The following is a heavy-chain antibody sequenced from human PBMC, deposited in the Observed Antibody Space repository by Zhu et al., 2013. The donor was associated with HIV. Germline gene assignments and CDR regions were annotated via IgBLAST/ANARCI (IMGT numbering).Heavy chain of an antibody. J-gene: IGHJ2*01. CDR3: ARDPAPSGAWHFDL. V-gene: IGHV1-2*02. CDR2: INPKDGDI. CDR1: GYTFTAYH. D-gene: IGHD2-2*01. Sequence: QVQLVQSGAEVKKPGASLKVSCKASGYTFTAYHLHWIRQAPGQRLERMGWINPKDGDIRYTQKFQGRVTMTRDTSIATAYMDLTSLTSDDTAVYYCARDPAPSGAWHFDLWGLEPRSLSP.